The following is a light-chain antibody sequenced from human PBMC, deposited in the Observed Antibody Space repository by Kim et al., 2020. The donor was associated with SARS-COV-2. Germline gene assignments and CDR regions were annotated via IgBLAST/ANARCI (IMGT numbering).Light chain of an antibody. J-gene: IGKJ2*01. CDR1: ENVNHN. CDR3: HQYNNWPPYT. CDR2: ETS. Sequence: YLGERATLSCRATENVNHNLAWYQQKPGQPPRLRIAETSTRATGVPARFSGSGSGTEFNLTISSLQSEDFAVYYCHQYNNWPPYTFGQGTKLEI. V-gene: IGKV3-15*01.